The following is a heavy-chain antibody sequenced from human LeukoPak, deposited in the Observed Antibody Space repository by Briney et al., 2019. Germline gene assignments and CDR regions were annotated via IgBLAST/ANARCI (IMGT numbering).Heavy chain of an antibody. CDR2: ISRHGDIT. Sequence: GGSLRLSCAASGFAFITYSTYFMSWVRQAPGKGLEWVSTISRHGDITYYADSVKGRFIISRDGSKNALFLQMNSLTAEDTAVYYCAKVATYHYFYMDVWGTGTTVTVSS. CDR1: GFAFITYSTYF. CDR3: AKVATYHYFYMDV. V-gene: IGHV3-23*01. J-gene: IGHJ6*03.